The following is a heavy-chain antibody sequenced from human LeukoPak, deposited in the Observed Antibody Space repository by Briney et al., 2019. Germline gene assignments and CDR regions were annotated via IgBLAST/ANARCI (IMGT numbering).Heavy chain of an antibody. V-gene: IGHV3-74*01. CDR1: GFTFSSYW. D-gene: IGHD3-10*01. CDR3: VRDMGRESIFDY. Sequence: TGGSLRLSCAASGFTFSSYWMHWVRQAPGKGLVWVSRINSDGSSTSYADSVQGRFTISRDNAKNSLFLEMNSLRVEDTAVYYCVRDMGRESIFDYWGQGTLVTVSS. CDR2: INSDGSST. J-gene: IGHJ4*02.